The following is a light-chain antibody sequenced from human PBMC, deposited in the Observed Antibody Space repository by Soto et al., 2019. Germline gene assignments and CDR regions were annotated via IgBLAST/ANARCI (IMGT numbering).Light chain of an antibody. V-gene: IGKV3-20*01. CDR3: QQYGYSFRA. CDR2: GAS. CDR1: QSVSSSY. J-gene: IGKJ1*01. Sequence: EILLTQSPGTLSLSPGERATLSCRASQSVSSSYLSWYQLKPGQAPRLLIYGASSRATGIPDRFSGSGSGTDSTITISRLEPEDFAVYYCQQYGYSFRAFGQGTKVEL.